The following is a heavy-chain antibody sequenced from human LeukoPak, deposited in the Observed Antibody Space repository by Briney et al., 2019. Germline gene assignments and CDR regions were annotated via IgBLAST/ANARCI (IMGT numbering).Heavy chain of an antibody. CDR2: TYYRSKWYN. CDR1: GDGVSSNSAA. J-gene: IGHJ2*01. D-gene: IGHD6-13*01. V-gene: IGHV6-1*01. Sequence: SQTLSLTCAISGDGVSSNSAAWNWIRQSPSRGLEWLGRTYYRSKWYNDYAVSVKSRITINPDTSKNQFSLQLNSVTPEDTAVYYCARDLRGAAAGLYWYFDLWGRGTLVTASS. CDR3: ARDLRGAAAGLYWYFDL.